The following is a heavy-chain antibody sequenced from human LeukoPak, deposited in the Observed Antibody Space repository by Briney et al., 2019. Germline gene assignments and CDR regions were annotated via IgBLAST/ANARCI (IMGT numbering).Heavy chain of an antibody. CDR3: AKDPYGGTYPSYFDY. J-gene: IGHJ4*02. CDR1: GFTLSSYG. V-gene: IGHV3-30*02. CDR2: LRYDGSTA. D-gene: IGHD1-26*01. Sequence: GGSLSLSCAASGFTLSSYGMNRVRQAPGKGLDWVAFLRYDGSTAFYEDSVKGRFTISRDSSKNTLYLQMNSLTPADTAIYYCAKDPYGGTYPSYFDYWGQGTLVTVSS.